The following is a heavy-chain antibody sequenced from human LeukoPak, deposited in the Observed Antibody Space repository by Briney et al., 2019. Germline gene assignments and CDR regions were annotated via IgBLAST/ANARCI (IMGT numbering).Heavy chain of an antibody. CDR2: ISGSGGST. J-gene: IGHJ4*02. Sequence: GGSLRLSCVASGFAFSSYAMSWVRQAPGKGLEWVSGISGSGGSTYYADSVKGRFTISRDNSKNTLFLQMNSLRAEDTAVYYCAKETYSSGWYPYFDYWGQGTLVTVSS. V-gene: IGHV3-23*01. CDR1: GFAFSSYA. D-gene: IGHD6-19*01. CDR3: AKETYSSGWYPYFDY.